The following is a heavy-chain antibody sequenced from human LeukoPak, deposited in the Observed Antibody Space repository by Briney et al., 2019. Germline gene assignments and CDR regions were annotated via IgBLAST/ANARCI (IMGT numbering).Heavy chain of an antibody. CDR3: ARGNSSTSAALDY. CDR2: INHSGST. D-gene: IGHD2-2*01. CDR1: GGSVSGYY. V-gene: IGHV4-34*01. Sequence: SETLSLTCAVYGGSVSGYYWSWIRQPPGKGLEWIGEINHSGSTNYNPSLKSRVTISVDTSKNQFSLKLSSVTAADTAVYYCARGNSSTSAALDYWGQGTLVTVSS. J-gene: IGHJ4*02.